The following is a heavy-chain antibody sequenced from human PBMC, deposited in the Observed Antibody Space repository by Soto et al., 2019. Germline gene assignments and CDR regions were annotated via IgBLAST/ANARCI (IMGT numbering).Heavy chain of an antibody. CDR1: GINFLTYA. V-gene: IGHV3-23*01. CDR2: ISSSGIT. CDR3: TKMGTSIWYMDYFDY. J-gene: IGHJ4*02. D-gene: IGHD3-3*02. Sequence: DVQLLESGGGLVQPGGSLRFSCAAPGINFLTYAMAWVRQAPGKGLEWVSVISSSGITYYADSVKGRFTISRDISNSTLLLQMNSLRVEDTAVYYCTKMGTSIWYMDYFDYWGRGSLVIVSS.